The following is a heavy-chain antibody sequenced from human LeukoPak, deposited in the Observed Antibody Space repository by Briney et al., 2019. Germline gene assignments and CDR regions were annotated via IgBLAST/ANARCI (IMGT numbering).Heavy chain of an antibody. D-gene: IGHD2-2*01. Sequence: GGSLRLSCAASGLTFTRFWMSWLRQAPGKGLEWVANIKQDGSEKYYVDSVEGRFTISRDNAKNSLYLQMNSLRVEDTAVYYCASSTQISKYADYWGQGALVTVSS. CDR2: IKQDGSEK. CDR3: ASSTQISKYADY. CDR1: GLTFTRFW. J-gene: IGHJ4*02. V-gene: IGHV3-7*02.